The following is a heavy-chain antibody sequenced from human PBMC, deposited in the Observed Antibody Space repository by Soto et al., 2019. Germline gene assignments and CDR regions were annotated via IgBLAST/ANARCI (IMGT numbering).Heavy chain of an antibody. D-gene: IGHD6-13*01. CDR1: GFTFSSYA. CDR3: AKDSPDIAAATTEFDY. V-gene: IGHV3-23*01. Sequence: SGGSLRLSCAASGFTFSSYAMSWVRQAPGKGLEWVSAISGSGGSTYYADSVKGRFTISRDNSKNTLYLQMNSLRAEDTAVYYCAKDSPDIAAATTEFDYWGQGTLVTVSS. CDR2: ISGSGGST. J-gene: IGHJ4*02.